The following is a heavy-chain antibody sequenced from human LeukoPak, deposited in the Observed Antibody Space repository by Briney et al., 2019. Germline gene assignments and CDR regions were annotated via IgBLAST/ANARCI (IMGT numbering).Heavy chain of an antibody. V-gene: IGHV7-4-1*02. CDR3: ARVPYCSSTSCSWGVGYYYYGVDV. J-gene: IGHJ6*02. D-gene: IGHD2-2*01. CDR2: INTNTGNP. CDR1: GYTFTSYA. Sequence: GASVKVSCKASGYTFTSYAMNWVRQAPGQGLEWMGWINTNTGNPTYAQGFTGRFVFSLDTSVSTAYLQISSLKAEDTAVYYCARVPYCSSTSCSWGVGYYYYGVDVWGQGTTVTVSS.